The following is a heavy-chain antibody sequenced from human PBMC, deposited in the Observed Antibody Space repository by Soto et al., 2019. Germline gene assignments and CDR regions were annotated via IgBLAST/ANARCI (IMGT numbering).Heavy chain of an antibody. V-gene: IGHV3-48*02. CDR1: GFTFSNYA. Sequence: EVQLVESGGGLVQPGGSLRLSCVASGFTFSNYAMNWVRQAPGQGLEWVSYISSSSSSIDYADSMKGRFTISRDKAKTALYLQMNSLKDEDTAVYYCARERGYSYGYPDYWGQGDLVTVSS. CDR3: ARERGYSYGYPDY. CDR2: ISSSSSSI. J-gene: IGHJ4*02. D-gene: IGHD5-18*01.